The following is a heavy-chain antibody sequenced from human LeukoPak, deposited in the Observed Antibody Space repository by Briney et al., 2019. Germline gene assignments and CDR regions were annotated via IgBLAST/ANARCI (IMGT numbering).Heavy chain of an antibody. Sequence: PGGSLRLSCAASRFTFSSYAMSWVRQAPGKGLEWVSAISGSGGSTYYADSVKGRFTISRDNSKNTLYLQMNSLRAEDTAVYYCATRGDILTGYPYYFDYWGQGTLVTVSS. CDR3: ATRGDILTGYPYYFDY. CDR1: RFTFSSYA. CDR2: ISGSGGST. V-gene: IGHV3-23*01. J-gene: IGHJ4*02. D-gene: IGHD3-9*01.